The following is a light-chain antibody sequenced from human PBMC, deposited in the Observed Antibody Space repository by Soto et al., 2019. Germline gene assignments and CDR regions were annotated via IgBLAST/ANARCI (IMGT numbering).Light chain of an antibody. CDR3: SSYTSSSTPVV. Sequence: QSALTQPASVSGSPGQSITISCTGTSSDVCGYNYVSWYQQHPGKAPKLMIYDVSNRPSGVSNRFSGSKSGNTACLTISGLQAEDEADYYCSSYTSSSTPVVFGGGTKLTVL. CDR1: SSDVCGYNY. V-gene: IGLV2-14*01. CDR2: DVS. J-gene: IGLJ2*01.